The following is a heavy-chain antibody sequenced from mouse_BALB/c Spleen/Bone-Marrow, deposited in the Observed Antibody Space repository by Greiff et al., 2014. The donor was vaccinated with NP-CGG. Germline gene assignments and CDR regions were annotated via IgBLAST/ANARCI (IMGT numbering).Heavy chain of an antibody. Sequence: VHLVESGAELAKPRASVKMSCKASGYTFTNYWMHWVKQRPGQGLEWIGYIDPSTGYTEYNQKFKDKATLTADKSSSTAYMQLXXXXSEDSAVYYCARGGIYDGYSYWGQGTLVTVSA. D-gene: IGHD2-3*01. V-gene: IGHV1-7*01. CDR3: ARGGIYDGYSY. CDR2: IDPSTGYT. J-gene: IGHJ3*01. CDR1: GYTFTNYW.